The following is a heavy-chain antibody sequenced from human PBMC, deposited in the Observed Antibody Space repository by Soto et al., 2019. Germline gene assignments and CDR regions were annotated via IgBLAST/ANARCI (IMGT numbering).Heavy chain of an antibody. CDR1: GFSLSTSGVG. V-gene: IGHV2-5*02. CDR2: IYWDDDK. D-gene: IGHD4-17*01. J-gene: IGHJ3*02. Sequence: QITLKESGPTLVKPTQTLTLTCTFSGFSLSTSGVGVGWIRQPPGKALEWLALIYWDDDKRYSPSLKSRLTITKDTSKNQVVLTMTNMDPVDTATYYCAHRHRDYGEYGEAFDIWGQGTMVTVSS. CDR3: AHRHRDYGEYGEAFDI.